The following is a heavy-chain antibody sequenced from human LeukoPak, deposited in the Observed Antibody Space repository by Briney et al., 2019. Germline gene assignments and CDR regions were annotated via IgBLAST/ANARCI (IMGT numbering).Heavy chain of an antibody. J-gene: IGHJ4*02. V-gene: IGHV4-61*01. D-gene: IGHD6-19*01. CDR2: IYYSGST. CDR1: GGSVSSGSYY. Sequence: SETLSLTCTVSGGSVSSGSYYWTWIRQPPGKGLEWIGYIYYSGSTNYNPSLKSRVTISVDTSKNQFSLKLSSVTAADTAAYYCARDDYSSGRSDYWGQGTRVTVSS. CDR3: ARDDYSSGRSDY.